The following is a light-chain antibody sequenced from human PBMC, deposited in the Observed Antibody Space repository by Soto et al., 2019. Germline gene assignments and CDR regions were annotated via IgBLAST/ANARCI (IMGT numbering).Light chain of an antibody. CDR2: EAS. CDR3: QQYLTYPCA. V-gene: IGKV1-5*03. Sequence: DIQMTQSPSTLSASVGDRVTITCRASQSTSTWLAWYQQRPGKTPKLLISEASKLESGVPSRFSGSGSGKEFTLTISSLQPNDFATYYCQQYLTYPCAFGQGTKVEIK. J-gene: IGKJ1*01. CDR1: QSTSTW.